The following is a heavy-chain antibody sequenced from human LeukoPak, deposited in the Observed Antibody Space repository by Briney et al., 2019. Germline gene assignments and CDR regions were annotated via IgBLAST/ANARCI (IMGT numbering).Heavy chain of an antibody. CDR3: AREIPMVEGDALDI. CDR2: TTTSGGFK. V-gene: IGHV3-48*03. Sequence: RPGGSLRLSCAASGFIFSNYEMNWVRQAPGKGLEWISYTTTSGGFKIYADSVKGRFTISRDNAKNSLYLQLNSLRAEDTGLYYCAREIPMVEGDALDIWGQGTMVTVSS. D-gene: IGHD3-10*01. CDR1: GFIFSNYE. J-gene: IGHJ3*02.